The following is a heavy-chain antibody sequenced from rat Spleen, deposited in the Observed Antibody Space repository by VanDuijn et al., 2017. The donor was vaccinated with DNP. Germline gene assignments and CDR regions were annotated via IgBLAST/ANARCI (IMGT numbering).Heavy chain of an antibody. V-gene: IGHV5-31*01. CDR1: RFTFNSYW. CDR3: VRPDYYDGSYPHY. Sequence: EVQLVESGGDLVQPGRSLKLSCVASRFTFNSYWMAWIRQVPGKGLEWVASVPSSGGSTYYPDSVKGRFIISRDNARNTLYLQMYSLRSEDMATYYCVRPDYYDGSYPHYWGQGVMVTVSS. CDR2: VPSSGGST. D-gene: IGHD1-12*02. J-gene: IGHJ2*01.